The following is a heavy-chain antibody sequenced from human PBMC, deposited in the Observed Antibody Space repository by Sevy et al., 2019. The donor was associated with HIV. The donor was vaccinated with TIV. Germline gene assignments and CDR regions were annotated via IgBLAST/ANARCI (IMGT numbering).Heavy chain of an antibody. V-gene: IGHV4-31*03. CDR3: ARNLRGSDVFDI. D-gene: IGHD3-10*01. CDR1: GGSISSGGHY. CDR2: IFYSASP. J-gene: IGHJ3*02. Sequence: SETLSLTCTVSGGSISSGGHYWNWIRQHPGKGLEWIGNIFYSASPYSNPSLKSRVTISVGTSKNQFSLNLSSVTAADTAFYYCARNLRGSDVFDIWGQGTMVTVSS.